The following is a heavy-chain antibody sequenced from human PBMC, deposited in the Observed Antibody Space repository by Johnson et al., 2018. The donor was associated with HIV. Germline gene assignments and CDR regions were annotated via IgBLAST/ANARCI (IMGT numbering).Heavy chain of an antibody. Sequence: VQLVESGGGLVQPGGSLRLSCAASGFTFSSYAMHWVRQPPGNGLECVSGISTTVGNTHYATSVKGRFTISRDNSKNTLYLQMGSLRAEDMAVYYCARGAWDLLRGDAFDIWGQGTMVTVSS. CDR3: ARGAWDLLRGDAFDI. D-gene: IGHD1-26*01. V-gene: IGHV3-64*01. CDR2: ISTTVGNT. CDR1: GFTFSSYA. J-gene: IGHJ3*02.